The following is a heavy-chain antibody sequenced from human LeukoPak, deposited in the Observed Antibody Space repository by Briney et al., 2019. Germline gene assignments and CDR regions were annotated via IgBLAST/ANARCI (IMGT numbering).Heavy chain of an antibody. CDR1: GYSFTSYW. D-gene: IGHD4-17*01. V-gene: IGHV5-51*01. CDR3: ARALDYGDYEDAFDI. CDR2: IYPGDSDT. Sequence: GESLKISCKGSGYSFTSYWIGWVRQMPGKGLGWMGIIYPGDSDTRYSPSFQGQVTISADKSISTAYLQWSSLKASDTAMYYCARALDYGDYEDAFDIWGQGTMVTVSS. J-gene: IGHJ3*02.